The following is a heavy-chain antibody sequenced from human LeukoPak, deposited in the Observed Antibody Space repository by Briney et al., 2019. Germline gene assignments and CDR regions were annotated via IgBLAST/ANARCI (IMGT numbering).Heavy chain of an antibody. CDR2: ITSSSSYT. D-gene: IGHD1-26*01. J-gene: IGHJ4*02. CDR1: GITFSNYN. V-gene: IGHV3-21*04. CDR3: AQWSRYFDY. Sequence: GGSLRLSCAAPGITFSNYNMNWVRQAPGKGLEWISSITSSSSYTFYADSVKGRFTISRDNSKNTLYLQMNSLRAEDTALYFCAQWSRYFDYWGQGTLVTVSS.